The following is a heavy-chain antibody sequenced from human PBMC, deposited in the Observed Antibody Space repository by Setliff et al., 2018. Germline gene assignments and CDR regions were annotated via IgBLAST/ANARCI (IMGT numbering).Heavy chain of an antibody. D-gene: IGHD3-22*01. V-gene: IGHV1-69*05. J-gene: IGHJ6*03. CDR3: VREGVDSRSSTDYRYYMDV. CDR1: GDSFNNYA. Sequence: ASVKVSCKASGDSFNNYAISWVRQAPGQGLEWMGGIIPMFGTPAYAQKFQDRVTITTDESTGTAFMQLSSLRSEDTAVYYCVREGVDSRSSTDYRYYMDVWGKGTTVTVSS. CDR2: IIPMFGTP.